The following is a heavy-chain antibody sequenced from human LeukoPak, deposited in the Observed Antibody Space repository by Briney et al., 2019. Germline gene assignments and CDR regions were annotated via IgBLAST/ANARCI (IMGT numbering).Heavy chain of an antibody. CDR2: IYYSGST. J-gene: IGHJ3*02. Sequence: SETLSLTCTVSGGSINSYYWSWIRQPPGKGLEWIGYIYYSGSTNYNPSLKSRVTISVDTSKNQFSLKLSSVTAADTAVYYCARPSSGWYVRAFDIWGQGTMVTVSS. CDR1: GGSINSYY. CDR3: ARPSSGWYVRAFDI. V-gene: IGHV4-59*12. D-gene: IGHD6-19*01.